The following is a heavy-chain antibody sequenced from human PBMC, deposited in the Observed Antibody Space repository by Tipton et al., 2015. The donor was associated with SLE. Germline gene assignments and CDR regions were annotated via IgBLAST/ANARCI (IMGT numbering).Heavy chain of an antibody. D-gene: IGHD5-18*01. CDR1: GGSVSSGSYY. J-gene: IGHJ6*04. CDR2: INHSGST. CDR3: ARGHTAMVGSLYYYGMDV. V-gene: IGHV4-39*01. Sequence: TLSLTCTVSGGSVSSGSYYWSWIRQPPGKGLEWIGEINHSGSTNYNPSLKSRVTISVDTSKNQFSLKLSSVTAADTAVYYCARGHTAMVGSLYYYGMDVWGKGTTVTVSS.